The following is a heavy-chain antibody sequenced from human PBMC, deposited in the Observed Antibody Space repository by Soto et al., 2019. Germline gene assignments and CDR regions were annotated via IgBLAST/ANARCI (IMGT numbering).Heavy chain of an antibody. V-gene: IGHV1-69*06. CDR1: EDTFRNYA. D-gene: IGHD3-22*01. CDR3: ASTKYDSSAYYYWYLGL. Sequence: QVELVQSGAEVKKPGSSVKVSCQASEDTFRNYAISWVRQAPGQGLEGMGGIIPIFGTANYAQKFQVRFTITADTSANTVYLELSSLRSEDTAVYYCASTKYDSSAYYYWYLGLWGRGTLVTVSS. J-gene: IGHJ2*01. CDR2: IIPIFGTA.